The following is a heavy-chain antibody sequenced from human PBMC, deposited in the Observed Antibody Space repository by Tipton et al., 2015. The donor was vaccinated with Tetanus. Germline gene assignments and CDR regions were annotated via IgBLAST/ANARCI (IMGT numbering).Heavy chain of an antibody. CDR3: TTSGIVGSSYRVDY. CDR1: GLFFKNAW. CDR2: VKNKADGGTT. D-gene: IGHD1-26*01. V-gene: IGHV3-15*07. J-gene: IGHJ4*02. Sequence: SLRLSCATSGLFFKNAWMNWVRQAPGKGLEWVGRVKNKADGGTTDYSARVKDRFSISRDDSKDTLFLQMNSLKTEDTAVYYCTTSGIVGSSYRVDYWGRGTLVVVSS.